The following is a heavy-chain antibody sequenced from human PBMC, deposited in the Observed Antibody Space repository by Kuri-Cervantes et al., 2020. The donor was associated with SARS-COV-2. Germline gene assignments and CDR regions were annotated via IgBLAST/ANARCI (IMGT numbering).Heavy chain of an antibody. V-gene: IGHV4-59*11. CDR2: IYYSGST. Sequence: SETLSLTCTVSGGSISSHYWSWIRQPPGKGLEWIGYIYYSGSTNYNPSLKSRVTISVDTSKNQFSLKLSSVTAADTAVYYCARSQSSSWQSDAFDIWGQGTMVTVSS. CDR3: ARSQSSSWQSDAFDI. D-gene: IGHD6-13*01. CDR1: GGSISSHY. J-gene: IGHJ3*02.